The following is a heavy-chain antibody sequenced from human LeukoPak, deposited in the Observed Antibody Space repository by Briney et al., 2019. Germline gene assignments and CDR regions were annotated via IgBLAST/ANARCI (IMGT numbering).Heavy chain of an antibody. D-gene: IGHD3-22*01. CDR3: ARDIAYDSSGYYSPHFDY. CDR1: GFTVSSNY. Sequence: GGSLRLSCAASGFTVSSNYMSWVRQAPGKGLEWVSVIYSGGSTYYADSVKGRFTISRDNSKNTLYLQMNSLRAEDTAVYYCARDIAYDSSGYYSPHFDYWGQGTLVTVAS. J-gene: IGHJ4*02. CDR2: IYSGGST. V-gene: IGHV3-53*01.